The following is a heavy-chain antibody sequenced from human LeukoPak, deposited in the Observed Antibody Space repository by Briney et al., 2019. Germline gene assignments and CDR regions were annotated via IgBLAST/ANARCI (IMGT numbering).Heavy chain of an antibody. CDR3: ARGSDHWFDP. Sequence: SETLSLTCAVYGGSFSGYYWSWIRQPPGKGLEWIGEINHSGSTNYNPSLKSRVTISVDTSKNQFSLRLSSVTAADTAVYYCARGSDHWFDPWGQGTLVTVSS. D-gene: IGHD1-26*01. V-gene: IGHV4-34*01. J-gene: IGHJ5*02. CDR1: GGSFSGYY. CDR2: INHSGST.